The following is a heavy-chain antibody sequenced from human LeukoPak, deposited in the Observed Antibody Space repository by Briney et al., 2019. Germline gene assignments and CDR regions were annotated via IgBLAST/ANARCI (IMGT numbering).Heavy chain of an antibody. CDR1: GFSVSTNGLG. CDR3: THSGMMVVAPFDH. Sequence: SGPTLVKPTQTLTLTCTCSGFSVSTNGLGVGWIRQPPGNALEWLALIHWDEEKRYNSSLKNRLTIAKDDSKNEVVLTMTNMDTVDTATYFCTHSGMMVVAPFDHWGHGILVTVSS. J-gene: IGHJ4*01. D-gene: IGHD3-22*01. CDR2: IHWDEEK. V-gene: IGHV2-5*02.